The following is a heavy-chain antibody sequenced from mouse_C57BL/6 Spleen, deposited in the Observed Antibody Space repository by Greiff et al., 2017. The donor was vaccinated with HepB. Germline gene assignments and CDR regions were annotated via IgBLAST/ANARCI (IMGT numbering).Heavy chain of an antibody. CDR3: ARENPYDYDRAAWFAY. V-gene: IGHV5-6*02. CDR2: ISSGGSYT. Sequence: KVEESGGDLVKPGGSLKLSCAASGFTFSSYGMSWVRQTPDKRLEWVATISSGGSYTYYPDSVKGRFTISRDNAKNTLYLQMSSLKSEDTAMYYCARENPYDYDRAAWFAYWGQGTLVTVSA. D-gene: IGHD2-4*01. CDR1: GFTFSSYG. J-gene: IGHJ3*01.